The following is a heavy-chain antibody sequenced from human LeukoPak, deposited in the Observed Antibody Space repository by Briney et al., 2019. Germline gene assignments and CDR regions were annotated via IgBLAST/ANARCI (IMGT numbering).Heavy chain of an antibody. CDR2: IYYSEST. V-gene: IGHV4-30-4*01. CDR1: GGSISSGDYY. J-gene: IGHJ6*02. Sequence: PSETLSLTCTVSGGSISSGDYYWSWIRQPPGKGLEWIGYIYYSESTFYSPSLKSRVTISVDTSKNQFSLKLSSVTAADTAVYYCARDRRYYYGSGSYDLGMDVWGQGTTVTVSS. CDR3: ARDRRYYYGSGSYDLGMDV. D-gene: IGHD3-10*01.